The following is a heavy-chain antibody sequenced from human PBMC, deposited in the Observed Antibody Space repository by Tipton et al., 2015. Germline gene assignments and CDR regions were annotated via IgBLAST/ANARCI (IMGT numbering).Heavy chain of an antibody. D-gene: IGHD3-3*01. CDR1: GGSISSSSYS. CDR3: ARMYYDFWTTYHTARADF. CDR2: ISYTGST. J-gene: IGHJ4*02. Sequence: LRLSCTVSGGSISSSSYSWGWIRQPPGKGREWIGSISYTGSTYDNPSLKSRANISVDTSKNQFSLKLTSVTAADTAVYYCARMYYDFWTTYHTARADFWGQGTLVTVSS. V-gene: IGHV4-39*01.